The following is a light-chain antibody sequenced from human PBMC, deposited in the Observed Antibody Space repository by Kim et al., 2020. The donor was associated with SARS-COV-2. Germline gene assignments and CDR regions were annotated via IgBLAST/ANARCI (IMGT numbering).Light chain of an antibody. CDR1: SGHSSYA. J-gene: IGLJ3*02. CDR2: LNSDGSH. V-gene: IGLV4-69*01. Sequence: QLVLTQSPSASASLGASVKLTCTLSSGHSSYAIAWHQQQPEKGPRYLMKLNSDGSHSKGDGIPDRFSGSSSGAERYLTISSLQSEDEADYYCQTWGTSIQRVFGGGTQLTVL. CDR3: QTWGTSIQRV.